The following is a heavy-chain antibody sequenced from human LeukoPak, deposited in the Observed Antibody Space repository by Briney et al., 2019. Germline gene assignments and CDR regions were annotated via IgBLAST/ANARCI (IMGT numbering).Heavy chain of an antibody. V-gene: IGHV5-10-1*01. Sequence: GEPLKISAQASGYRFTSSSISWSRHMPGKGRDWMGRIDPSDSYTTYSPPFQGHVTISADKSISTAYLQWSSLKASDTAMYYCARERYFDWLSSFDYWGQGTLVTVSS. J-gene: IGHJ4*02. CDR1: GYRFTSSS. CDR3: ARERYFDWLSSFDY. D-gene: IGHD3-9*01. CDR2: IDPSDSYT.